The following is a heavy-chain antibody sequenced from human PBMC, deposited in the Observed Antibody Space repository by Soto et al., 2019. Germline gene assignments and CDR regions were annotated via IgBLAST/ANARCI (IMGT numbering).Heavy chain of an antibody. Sequence: SGTLSLTCTVSGTPISSSSYYWGWIRQPPGKGLEWIGSIYYSGSPNYTPSLKSRVTISVDTSKNQFSLKLSSVTAADTAVYYCARRYGDAFDCWGQGNLVTVSS. CDR2: IYYSGSP. CDR3: ARRYGDAFDC. D-gene: IGHD4-17*01. V-gene: IGHV4-39*07. CDR1: GTPISSSSYY. J-gene: IGHJ4*02.